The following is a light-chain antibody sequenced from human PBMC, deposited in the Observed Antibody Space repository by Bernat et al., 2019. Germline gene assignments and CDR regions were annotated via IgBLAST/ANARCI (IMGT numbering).Light chain of an antibody. CDR1: QTISTW. Sequence: DIQMTQSPSTLSASVGDTVTMTCRASQTISTWLAWYQQKPGKAPNLLIYKASSLESGVPSRFSGSGSGTEFTLTISSLQPDDSATYYCHQYDSYSRTFGQGTKVEIK. CDR2: KAS. J-gene: IGKJ1*01. V-gene: IGKV1-5*03. CDR3: HQYDSYSRT.